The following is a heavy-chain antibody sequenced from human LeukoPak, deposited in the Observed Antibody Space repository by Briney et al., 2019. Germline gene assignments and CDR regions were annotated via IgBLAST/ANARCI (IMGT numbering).Heavy chain of an antibody. V-gene: IGHV3-7*01. CDR1: GFTFSTYW. Sequence: PRGSLRLSCAASGFTFSTYWMSWVRQAPGKGLEWVANIKQDGSEKYYVDSVKGRFTISRDNAKNSLYLQMNSLRAEDTAMYYYARDSAGNDYWGQGTLVTVSS. J-gene: IGHJ4*02. CDR3: ARDSAGNDY. D-gene: IGHD6-13*01. CDR2: IKQDGSEK.